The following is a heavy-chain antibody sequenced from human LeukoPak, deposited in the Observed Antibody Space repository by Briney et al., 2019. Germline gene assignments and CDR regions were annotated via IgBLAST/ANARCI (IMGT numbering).Heavy chain of an antibody. D-gene: IGHD3-3*02. CDR3: AKAFPVRLMRDVFDI. CDR1: GFTFSSYA. J-gene: IGHJ3*02. V-gene: IGHV3-23*01. Sequence: LPGGSLRLSCAASGFTFSSYAMSWVRQAPGKGLEWVSAISGSGGNTYYADSVKGRFTISRDNAKNTLYLQMNSLRAEDTALYYCAKAFPVRLMRDVFDIWGQGTVVTVSS. CDR2: ISGSGGNT.